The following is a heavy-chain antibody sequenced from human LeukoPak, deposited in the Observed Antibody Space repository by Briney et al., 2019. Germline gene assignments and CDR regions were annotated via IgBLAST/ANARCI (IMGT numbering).Heavy chain of an antibody. CDR1: GYTFTVYS. V-gene: IGHV7-4-1*02. CDR2: ITTSTGKP. J-gene: IGHJ4*02. CDR3: ARDASMINFDY. Sequence: ASVKVSCKASGYTFTVYSINWLRQAPGQGVEWMGWITTSTGKPTYAQGFTGRFVFSLDTSVSTTYLHINSLKAEDTAVYYCARDASMINFDYWGQGSLVTVSS. D-gene: IGHD3-16*01.